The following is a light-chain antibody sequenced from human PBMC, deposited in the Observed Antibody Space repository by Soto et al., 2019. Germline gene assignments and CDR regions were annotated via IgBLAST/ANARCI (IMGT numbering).Light chain of an antibody. CDR2: DAS. CDR1: QSVRSY. J-gene: IGKJ4*01. Sequence: EIVLPQSPATPSLSPGERATLSCRASQSVRSYLAWYQQRSGQAPRLLMFDASHRATGIPARFSGSGSGTDFTLTISSLEPEDFAVYYCQQRSTWPPTFGGGTKVEIK. CDR3: QQRSTWPPT. V-gene: IGKV3-11*01.